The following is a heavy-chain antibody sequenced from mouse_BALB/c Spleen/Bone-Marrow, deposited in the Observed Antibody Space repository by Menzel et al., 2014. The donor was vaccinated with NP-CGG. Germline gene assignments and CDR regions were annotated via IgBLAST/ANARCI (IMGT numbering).Heavy chain of an antibody. J-gene: IGHJ4*01. V-gene: IGHV1S81*02. CDR3: SRGRRDALDY. CDR2: INPSNGGT. Sequence: QVHVKQSGAELVKPGASVKLSCKASGYTFTSYYMYWEKQRPGQGLEWFGEINPSNGGTNFNEKFKNKATLTVDKSSSTAYMQLSSLTSEDSAVYYCSRGRRDALDYWGQGTSVTVSS. CDR1: GYTFTSYY.